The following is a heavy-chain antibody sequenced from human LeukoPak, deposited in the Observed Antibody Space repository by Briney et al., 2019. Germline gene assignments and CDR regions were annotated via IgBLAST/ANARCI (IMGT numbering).Heavy chain of an antibody. CDR2: IKQDGSET. J-gene: IGHJ6*03. Sequence: GGSLRLSCAASGFTFSNAWMSWVRQAPGKGLEWVANIKQDGSETYYVDSVKGRFTISRDNAKNSLYLQVNGLRAEDTAVYYCARDRSDVDIVATISHYYYYMDVWGKGTTVTVSS. CDR3: ARDRSDVDIVATISHYYYYMDV. D-gene: IGHD5-12*01. CDR1: GFTFSNAW. V-gene: IGHV3-7*01.